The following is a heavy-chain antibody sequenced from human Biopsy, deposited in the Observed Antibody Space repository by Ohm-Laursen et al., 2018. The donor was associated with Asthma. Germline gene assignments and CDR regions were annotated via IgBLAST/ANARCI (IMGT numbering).Heavy chain of an antibody. J-gene: IGHJ5*02. CDR2: ISSGGGTI. Sequence: SLRLSCTATGLTLSSHAIHWVRQAPGKGLEWVSVISSGGGTIDYADSVKGRFTISRNISTNTVYLQMDSLSADDTAVYYCAKVGHGYGDYVGYLDPWGQGTLVTVSS. D-gene: IGHD4-17*01. V-gene: IGHV3-23*01. CDR1: GLTLSSHA. CDR3: AKVGHGYGDYVGYLDP.